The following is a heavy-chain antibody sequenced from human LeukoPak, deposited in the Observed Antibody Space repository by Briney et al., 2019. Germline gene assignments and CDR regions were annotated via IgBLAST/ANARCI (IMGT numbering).Heavy chain of an antibody. D-gene: IGHD2-2*01. V-gene: IGHV1-69*13. CDR2: IIPIFGTA. Sequence: SVKVSCKASGYTFTDYYLHWVRQAPGQGLEWMGGIIPIFGTANYAQKFQGRVTITADESTSTAYMELSSLRSEDTAVYYCARVSSSTRRGYYYGMDVWGQGTTVTVSS. CDR3: ARVSSSTRRGYYYGMDV. CDR1: GYTFTDYY. J-gene: IGHJ6*02.